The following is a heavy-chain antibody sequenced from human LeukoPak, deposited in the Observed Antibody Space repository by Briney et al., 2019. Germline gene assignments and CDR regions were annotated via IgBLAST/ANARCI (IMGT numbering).Heavy chain of an antibody. V-gene: IGHV3-30-3*01. CDR1: GFTFSSYA. CDR2: ISYDGSNK. D-gene: IGHD6-19*01. J-gene: IGHJ4*02. Sequence: RRSLRLSCAASGFTFSSYAMHWVRQAPGKGLEWVAVISYDGSNKYYADSVKGRFTISRDNSKNTLYLQMNSLRAEDTAVYYCAREETEWLRAFDYWGQGTLVTVSS. CDR3: AREETEWLRAFDY.